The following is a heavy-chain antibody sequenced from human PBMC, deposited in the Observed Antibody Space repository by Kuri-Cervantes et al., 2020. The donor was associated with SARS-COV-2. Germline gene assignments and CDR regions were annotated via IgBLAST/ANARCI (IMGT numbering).Heavy chain of an antibody. CDR2: ICPYDSTT. CDR3: ATCRAGRFDY. Sequence: GESLKISCKASGYSFTTYCIAWVRQKPGKGLEWMGTICPYDSTTTYGPSFQGQVTISADKSVDTAYLQWNNLRAADTAMYYCATCRAGRFDYWGQGSLVTVSS. D-gene: IGHD2-15*01. CDR1: GYSFTTYC. V-gene: IGHV5-51*01. J-gene: IGHJ4*02.